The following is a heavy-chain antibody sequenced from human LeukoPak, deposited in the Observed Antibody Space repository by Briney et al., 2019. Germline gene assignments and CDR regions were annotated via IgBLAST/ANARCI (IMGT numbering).Heavy chain of an antibody. CDR2: INPSGGTT. CDR3: ARAGRSDAFDI. CDR1: GYTFTSYY. J-gene: IGHJ3*02. Sequence: ASVKVSCKASGYTFTSYYMHWVRQAPGQGLEWMGIINPSGGTTSYAQKFQGRVTMTRDTSTSTVYMELSSLRSEDTAVYYCARAGRSDAFDIWGQGTMVTVSS. V-gene: IGHV1-46*01.